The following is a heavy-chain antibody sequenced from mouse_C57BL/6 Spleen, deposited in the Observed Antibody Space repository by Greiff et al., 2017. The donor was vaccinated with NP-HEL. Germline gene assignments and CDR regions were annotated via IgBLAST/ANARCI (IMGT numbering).Heavy chain of an antibody. CDR3: ARSYYYGSSLFAY. D-gene: IGHD1-1*01. V-gene: IGHV1-75*01. CDR1: GYTFTDYY. CDR2: IFPGSGST. J-gene: IGHJ3*01. Sequence: QVQLKQSGPELVKPGASVKISCKASGYTFTDYYINWVKQRPGQGLEWIGWIFPGSGSTYYNEKFKGKATLTVDKSSSTAYMLLSSLTSEDSAVYFCARSYYYGSSLFAYWGQGTLVTVSA.